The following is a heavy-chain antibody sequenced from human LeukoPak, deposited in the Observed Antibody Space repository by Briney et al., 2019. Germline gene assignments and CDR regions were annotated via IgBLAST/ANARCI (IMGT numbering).Heavy chain of an antibody. D-gene: IGHD3-22*01. CDR2: ISAYNGNT. CDR1: GYTFTSYG. CDR3: ARDVRYYDSSGYYNWFDP. Sequence: ASVKVSCKASGYTFTSYGISWVRQAPGQGLEWMGWISAYNGNTNYAQKLQGRVTMTTDTSTSTAYMELRGLRSDNTAVYYCARDVRYYDSSGYYNWFDPWGQGTLVTVSS. J-gene: IGHJ5*02. V-gene: IGHV1-18*01.